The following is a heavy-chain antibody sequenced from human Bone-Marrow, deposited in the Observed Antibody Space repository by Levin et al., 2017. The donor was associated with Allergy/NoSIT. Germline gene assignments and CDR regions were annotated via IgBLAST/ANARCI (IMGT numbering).Heavy chain of an antibody. CDR3: ARDSDAYASGSPY. Sequence: ASVKVSCKASGGTFGSSTISWVRQAPGQGLEWMARIIPILNKSNYAQTFQGRVTITADKSTSTAYMELSSLRSEDTAIYYCARDSDAYASGSPYWGQGTLVTVYS. V-gene: IGHV1-69*08. J-gene: IGHJ4*02. CDR2: IIPILNKS. D-gene: IGHD3-10*01. CDR1: GGTFGSST.